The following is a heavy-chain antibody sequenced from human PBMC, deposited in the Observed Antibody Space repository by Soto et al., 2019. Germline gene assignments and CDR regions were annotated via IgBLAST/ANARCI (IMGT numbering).Heavy chain of an antibody. Sequence: PGGSLRLSCEASGFLFNKAWMSWVRQPPGKGLEWVGRIKRKTDGATTAYAPPVRGRFTISRDDSKNTLYLQMNSLKTEDTAVYFCYTDSYDFVWGSYRFLQYRGQGTLVTVSS. V-gene: IGHV3-15*01. J-gene: IGHJ4*02. D-gene: IGHD3-16*02. CDR3: YTDSYDFVWGSYRFLQY. CDR2: IKRKTDGATT. CDR1: GFLFNKAW.